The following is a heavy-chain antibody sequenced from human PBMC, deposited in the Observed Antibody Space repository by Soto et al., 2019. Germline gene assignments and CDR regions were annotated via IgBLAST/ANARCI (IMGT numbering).Heavy chain of an antibody. J-gene: IGHJ4*02. CDR3: AKESPAAYCGGDCNYYFDY. CDR2: ISYDGSNK. CDR1: GFTFSSYG. V-gene: IGHV3-30*18. Sequence: QVQLVESGGGVVQPGRSLRLSCAASGFTFSSYGMHWVRQAPGKGLEWVAVISYDGSNKYYADSVKGRFTISRDNSKNTLYMQMTSLRAEDTAVYYCAKESPAAYCGGDCNYYFDYWGQGTLVTVSS. D-gene: IGHD2-21*02.